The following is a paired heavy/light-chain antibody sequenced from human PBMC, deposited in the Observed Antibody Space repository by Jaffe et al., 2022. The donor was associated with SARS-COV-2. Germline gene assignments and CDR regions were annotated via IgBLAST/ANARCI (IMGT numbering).Heavy chain of an antibody. Sequence: QVQLQQWGAGLLKPSETLSLTCAVNGGSLNSYSWSWIRQPPGKRLEWIGDITHSGNTNYNPSLKSRVTISVDTSKNQFSLKLTSVTAADTAVFYCAGAKYYLPIHYFVPWGQGSLVTVSS. CDR3: AGAKYYLPIHYFVP. J-gene: IGHJ5*02. D-gene: IGHD1-26*01. CDR1: GGSLNSYS. V-gene: IGHV4-34*02. CDR2: ITHSGNT.
Light chain of an antibody. V-gene: IGLV3-19*01. J-gene: IGLJ2*01. CDR3: SSRDRTSNHRAL. CDR1: SLRSYY. Sequence: SSELTQDPAVSVALGQTVRITCQGDSLRSYYASWYQQKPGQAPVLVIYDRNNRPSGIPDRFSASTSEDTTSLTITGAQAEDEADYYCSSRDRTSNHRALFGGGTKLTVL. CDR2: DRN.